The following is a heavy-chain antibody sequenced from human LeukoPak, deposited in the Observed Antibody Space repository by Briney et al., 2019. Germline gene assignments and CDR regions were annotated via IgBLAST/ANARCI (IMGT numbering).Heavy chain of an antibody. CDR3: ARQSPYCSSTSCYDRDYYYYYMDV. J-gene: IGHJ6*03. CDR2: IHYSETT. D-gene: IGHD2-2*01. V-gene: IGHV4-39*01. Sequence: SETLSLTCTVSGGSISSSSNYWGWICQPPGKGLEWIGSIHYSETTYDNPALKSRVIISVDTSKNEFSLKLTSVTAADTAVYYCARQSPYCSSTSCYDRDYYYYYMDVWGKGTTVTVSS. CDR1: GGSISSSSNY.